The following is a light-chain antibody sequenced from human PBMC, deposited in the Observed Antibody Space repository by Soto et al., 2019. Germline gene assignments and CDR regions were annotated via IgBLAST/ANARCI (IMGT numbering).Light chain of an antibody. V-gene: IGKV3-15*01. Sequence: EIVMTQSPGTLSVSPGERATLSCRASQSVSSYLAWYQQKPGQAPRLLIFGASTRPAGIPARFSGSGSATEFTLTISSLQSEDFAVYYCQQYNKWPLTFGGGTKVDI. CDR3: QQYNKWPLT. CDR1: QSVSSY. J-gene: IGKJ4*01. CDR2: GAS.